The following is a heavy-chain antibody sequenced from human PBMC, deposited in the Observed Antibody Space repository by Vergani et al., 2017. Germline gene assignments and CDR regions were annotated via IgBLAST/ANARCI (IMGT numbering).Heavy chain of an antibody. CDR1: GGSISSGGYS. CDR3: ARRTKIGGIRY. Sequence: QLQLQESGSGLVKPSQTLSLTCAVSGGSISSGGYSWSWIRQPPGKGLEWIGYIYHSGRTYYNPSLKSRVTISVDTSKNQFSLKLISVTAADTAVYYCARRTKIGGIRYWGQGTLVTVSS. V-gene: IGHV4-30-2*03. J-gene: IGHJ4*02. CDR2: IYHSGRT.